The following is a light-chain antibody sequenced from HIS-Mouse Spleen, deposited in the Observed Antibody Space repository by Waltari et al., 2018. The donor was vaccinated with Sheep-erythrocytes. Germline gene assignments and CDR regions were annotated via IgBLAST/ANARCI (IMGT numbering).Light chain of an antibody. CDR1: SSDVGGYNY. CDR3: SSYAGSNNLV. CDR2: DGS. Sequence: QSALTQSASVSGSPGQSITISCTGTSSDVGGYNYVSWYPQHPVKAPKLMIYDGSKRPSRVSHRFSGSKSGNTASPTVSGLQAEDDADYYCSSYAGSNNLVFGGGTKLTVL. V-gene: IGLV2-14*03. J-gene: IGLJ2*01.